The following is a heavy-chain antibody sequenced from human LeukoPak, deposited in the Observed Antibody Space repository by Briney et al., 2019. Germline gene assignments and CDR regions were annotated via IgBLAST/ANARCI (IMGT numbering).Heavy chain of an antibody. Sequence: GSLRLSCAASGFTFSSYETNWVRQAPGKGLEWVSYISSSGSTIYYADSVKGRFTISRDNAKNSLYLQMNSLRADDTAVYYCAELGITLIGGVWGKGTTVTISS. J-gene: IGHJ6*04. CDR3: AELGITLIGGV. D-gene: IGHD3-10*02. CDR1: GFTFSSYE. V-gene: IGHV3-48*03. CDR2: ISSSGSTI.